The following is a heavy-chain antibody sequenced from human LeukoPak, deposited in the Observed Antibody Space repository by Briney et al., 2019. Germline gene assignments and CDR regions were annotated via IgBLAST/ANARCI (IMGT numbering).Heavy chain of an antibody. CDR2: GSDIGGT. CDR3: AMNGQSGFSFDP. V-gene: IGHV4-4*02. D-gene: IGHD3-3*01. J-gene: IGHJ5*02. CDR1: GTSISLSNW. Sequence: SETLSLTCAVSGTSISLSNWWTWVRQPPGKGLEWIGEGSDIGGTKFNPSLKSRVSISADTSKNQFSLRLTSMTAADTAVYYCAMNGQSGFSFDPWGQGTLVTVSS.